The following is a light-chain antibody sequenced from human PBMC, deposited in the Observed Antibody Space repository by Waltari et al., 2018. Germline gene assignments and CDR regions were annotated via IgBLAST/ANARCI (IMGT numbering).Light chain of an antibody. Sequence: EIVLTQSPGTLSLSPGERATLSCRASQRVSTYLAWYQQKPGQAPRLLIYHAYSRATGSPDRFSGSGCGTDFRLTISSLGPEDFAVYDCQHYLRLPATFGQGTKVEIK. CDR2: HAY. V-gene: IGKV3-20*01. CDR3: QHYLRLPAT. J-gene: IGKJ1*01. CDR1: QRVSTY.